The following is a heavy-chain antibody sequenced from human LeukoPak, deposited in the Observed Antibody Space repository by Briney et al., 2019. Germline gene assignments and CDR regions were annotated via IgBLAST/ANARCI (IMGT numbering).Heavy chain of an antibody. V-gene: IGHV1-8*01. CDR3: ARESMRYSSGWYPSYYYYYYGMDV. J-gene: IGHJ6*02. CDR2: MNPNSGNT. Sequence: ASVKVSCKASGYTFTSYDINWVRQATGQGLEWMGWMNPNSGNTGYAQKFQGRVTMTRNTSISTAYMELSSLRSEDTAVYYCARESMRYSSGWYPSYYYYYYGMDVWGQGTTVTVSS. D-gene: IGHD6-19*01. CDR1: GYTFTSYD.